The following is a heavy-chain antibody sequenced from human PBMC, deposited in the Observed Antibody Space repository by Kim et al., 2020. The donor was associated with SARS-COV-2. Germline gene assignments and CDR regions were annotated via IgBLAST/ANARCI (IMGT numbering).Heavy chain of an antibody. V-gene: IGHV1-69*13. CDR1: GGTFSSYA. J-gene: IGHJ6*02. Sequence: SVKVSCKASGGTFSSYAISWVRQAPGQGLEWMGGIIPIFGTANYAQKFQGRVTITADESTSTAYMELSSLRSEDTAVYYCARDREAAAFWGMDVWGQGTTVTVSS. CDR2: IIPIFGTA. CDR3: ARDREAAAFWGMDV. D-gene: IGHD6-13*01.